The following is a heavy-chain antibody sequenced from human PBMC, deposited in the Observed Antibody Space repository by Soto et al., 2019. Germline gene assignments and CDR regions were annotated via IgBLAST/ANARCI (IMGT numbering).Heavy chain of an antibody. J-gene: IGHJ6*02. CDR2: ISVIGDYT. Sequence: ESGGGLVKPGGSLRLSCEGSGFTFSSYSINWVRQAPGKGLEWVSSISVIGDYTFYADSVKGRFTISRDNAKNSLFLQMDSLRAEDTAVYFCARDSKNRQDGMDVWGQGTTVIVSS. V-gene: IGHV3-21*01. D-gene: IGHD6-13*01. CDR1: GFTFSSYS. CDR3: ARDSKNRQDGMDV.